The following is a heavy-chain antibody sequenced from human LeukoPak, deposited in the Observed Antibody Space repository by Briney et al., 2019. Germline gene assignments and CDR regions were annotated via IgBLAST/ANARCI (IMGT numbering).Heavy chain of an antibody. Sequence: SETLSLTCTVSGGSISSSSYYWVWIRQPPGKGLEWIGSIYYSGSTYYNPSLKSRVTISVDTSKNQFSLKLSSVTAADTAVYYCARDPETDYFDYWGQGTLVTVSS. V-gene: IGHV4-39*07. CDR3: ARDPETDYFDY. CDR1: GGSISSSSYY. CDR2: IYYSGST. D-gene: IGHD1-1*01. J-gene: IGHJ4*02.